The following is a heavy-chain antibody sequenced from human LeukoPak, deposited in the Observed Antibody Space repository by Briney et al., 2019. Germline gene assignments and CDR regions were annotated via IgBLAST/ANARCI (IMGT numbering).Heavy chain of an antibody. V-gene: IGHV3-53*01. CDR3: ARVVASYYYGMDV. J-gene: IGHJ6*02. D-gene: IGHD2-15*01. CDR2: IYSGGST. CDR1: GFTVSSNY. Sequence: PGGSLRLSCAASGFTVSSNYMSWVRQAPGKGLERVSVIYSGGSTYYADSVKGRFTISRDNSKNTLYLQMNSLRAEDTAVYYCARVVASYYYGMDVWGQGTTVTVSS.